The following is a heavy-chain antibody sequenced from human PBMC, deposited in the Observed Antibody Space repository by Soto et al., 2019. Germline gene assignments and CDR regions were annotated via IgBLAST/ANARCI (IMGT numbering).Heavy chain of an antibody. V-gene: IGHV3-23*01. CDR2: ISDGGGTT. CDR3: AKDKREGYTYGVFDS. J-gene: IGHJ4*02. D-gene: IGHD5-18*01. CDR1: GFTFSNYA. Sequence: EVQLLESGGGLAQPGGSLRLSCVVSGFTFSNYAMTWVRQAPGKGLEWVSGISDGGGTTHYADCVKGRFTISRHTSKNTMYLQMNGLSAEDTAIYYCAKDKREGYTYGVFDSWGQGVLVTVSS.